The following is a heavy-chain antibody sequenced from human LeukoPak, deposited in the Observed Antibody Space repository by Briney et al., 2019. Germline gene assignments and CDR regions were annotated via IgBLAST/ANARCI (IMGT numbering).Heavy chain of an antibody. CDR3: AQPGTTVTSPIYC. D-gene: IGHD4-17*01. V-gene: IGHV3-23*01. J-gene: IGHJ4*02. Sequence: GGSLRLSCAASGSTFSSYAMSWVRQAPGKGLEWVSAISGSGGSTYYADSVKGRFTISRDNSKNTLYLQMNSLRAEDTAVYYCAQPGTTVTSPIYCWGQGTLVTVSS. CDR1: GSTFSSYA. CDR2: ISGSGGST.